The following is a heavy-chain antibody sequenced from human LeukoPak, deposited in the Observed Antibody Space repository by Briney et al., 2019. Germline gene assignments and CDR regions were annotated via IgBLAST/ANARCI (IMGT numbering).Heavy chain of an antibody. CDR1: GYTFTIYD. CDR2: MNPNSGNT. CDR3: ARKGYDFWSGPYVDY. D-gene: IGHD3-3*01. Sequence: ASVKVSCKTSGYTFTIYDINWVRQATGQGLEWMGWMNPNSGNTGYAQKFQGRVTMTRNTSISTAYMELSSLRSEDTAVYYCARKGYDFWSGPYVDYWGQGTLVTVSS. J-gene: IGHJ4*02. V-gene: IGHV1-8*01.